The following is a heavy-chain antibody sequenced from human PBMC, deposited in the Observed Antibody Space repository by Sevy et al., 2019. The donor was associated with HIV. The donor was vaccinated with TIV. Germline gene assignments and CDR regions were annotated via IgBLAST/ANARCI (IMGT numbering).Heavy chain of an antibody. CDR2: INHSGST. CDR3: ARSPPIVVVPGAPSWFDP. J-gene: IGHJ5*02. Sequence: SETLSLTCAVHGGSFSGYYWNWIRQPPGKGLEWIGEINHSGSTNYNPSLKSRVTISVDTSKNQFSLKLRSVTAADTAVYYRARSPPIVVVPGAPSWFDPWGQGTLVTVSS. D-gene: IGHD2-2*01. V-gene: IGHV4-34*01. CDR1: GGSFSGYY.